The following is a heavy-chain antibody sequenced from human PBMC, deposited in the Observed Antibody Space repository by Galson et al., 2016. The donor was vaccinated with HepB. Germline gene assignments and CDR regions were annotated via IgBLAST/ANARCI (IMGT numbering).Heavy chain of an antibody. CDR1: GFSFSSYG. Sequence: SLRLSCAASGFSFSSYGMTWVRQAPGKGLEDVSSISTSGGSRDYAESVKGRFTISRDNSRSTLFLQMNSLRAEDTGVYYCVRGSTAPDVWGKGTTVTVSS. J-gene: IGHJ6*04. CDR2: ISTSGGSR. D-gene: IGHD3-16*01. V-gene: IGHV3-23*01. CDR3: VRGSTAPDV.